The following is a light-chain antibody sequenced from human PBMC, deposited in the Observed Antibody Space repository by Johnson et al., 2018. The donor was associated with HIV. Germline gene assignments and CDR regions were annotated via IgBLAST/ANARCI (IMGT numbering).Light chain of an antibody. CDR1: SSNIGTNY. V-gene: IGLV1-51*02. CDR2: ENN. J-gene: IGLJ1*01. CDR3: GTWDSSLSAYV. Sequence: TQPPSVSAAPGQKVTISCSGSSSNIGTNYVSWYKQFPGTAPKLLMYENNKRPSGIPDRFSGSKSGTSATLGITGLQTGDEADYYCGTWDSSLSAYVFGTGTKVTVL.